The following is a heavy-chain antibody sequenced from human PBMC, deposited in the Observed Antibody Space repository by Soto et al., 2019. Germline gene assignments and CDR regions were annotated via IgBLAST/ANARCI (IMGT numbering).Heavy chain of an antibody. D-gene: IGHD2-21*02. Sequence: PGGALRPPWAASGFTFSSYAMSWVRQAPGKGLEWVSAISGSGGSTYYADSVTGRFTISRDNSKNKVYLQIDSLGPEDTAVYYCAKDQTDVTLFDYWGQGTLVTVSS. J-gene: IGHJ4*02. V-gene: IGHV3-23*01. CDR3: AKDQTDVTLFDY. CDR1: GFTFSSYA. CDR2: ISGSGGST.